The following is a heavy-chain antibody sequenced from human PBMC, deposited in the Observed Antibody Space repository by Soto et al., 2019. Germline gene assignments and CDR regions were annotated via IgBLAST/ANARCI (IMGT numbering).Heavy chain of an antibody. Sequence: ASVKVSCKVSGYTLTELAMHWVRQAPGKGLEWMGGFDPEDGETIYAQKFQGRVTMTEDTSTDTAYMELSSLRSEDTAVYYCATESTIPHYYYYYGMDVWGQGTTVTVSS. V-gene: IGHV1-24*01. CDR3: ATESTIPHYYYYYGMDV. D-gene: IGHD3-10*01. CDR2: FDPEDGET. J-gene: IGHJ6*02. CDR1: GYTLTELA.